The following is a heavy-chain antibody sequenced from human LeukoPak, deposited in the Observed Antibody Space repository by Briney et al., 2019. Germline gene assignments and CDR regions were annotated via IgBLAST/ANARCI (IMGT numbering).Heavy chain of an antibody. CDR2: IGSVGEST. CDR1: GLNFIAAA. V-gene: IGHV3-23*01. CDR3: VKNIQLST. Sequence: GGSLRLSCAASGLNFIAAAMTWVRQAPGKGLEWVSLIGSVGESTYYADSVKGRFTISRDNVNHTLFLQMNSLRVEDTAMYYCVKNIQLSTWGLGTMVTVSS. D-gene: IGHD5-24*01. J-gene: IGHJ3*01.